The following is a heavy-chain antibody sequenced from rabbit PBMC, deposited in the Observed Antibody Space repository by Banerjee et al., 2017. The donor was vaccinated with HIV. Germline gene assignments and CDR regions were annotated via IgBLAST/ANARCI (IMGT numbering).Heavy chain of an antibody. Sequence: QEQLVESGGGLVQPEGSLTLTCTASGFDLTNYYYMCWVRQAPGKGLEWIACIYTGSAGGTDYASWAKGRFSISKSSSTAVTLQMTSLTAADTASYFCARGVAYTYGYAAYAYLDLWGQGTLVTVS. CDR1: GFDLTNYYY. D-gene: IGHD6-1*01. V-gene: IGHV1S45*01. CDR3: ARGVAYTYGYAAYAYLDL. J-gene: IGHJ4*01. CDR2: IYTGSAGGT.